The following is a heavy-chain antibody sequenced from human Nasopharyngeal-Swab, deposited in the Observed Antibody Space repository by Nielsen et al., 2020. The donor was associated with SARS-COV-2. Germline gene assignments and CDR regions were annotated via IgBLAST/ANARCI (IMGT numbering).Heavy chain of an antibody. CDR1: GFTFRSYA. CDR2: ISGSDHTT. Sequence: GGSLRLSCAASGFTFRSYAISWVRQAPGKGLEWVSVISGSDHTTYYADSVKGRFTISRDNSKNTANLQMNSLRVEDTAIYYCAKDRDSGDDSDDYYHYYGMDVWGQGTTVTVSS. J-gene: IGHJ6*02. V-gene: IGHV3-23*01. D-gene: IGHD5-12*01. CDR3: AKDRDSGDDSDDYYHYYGMDV.